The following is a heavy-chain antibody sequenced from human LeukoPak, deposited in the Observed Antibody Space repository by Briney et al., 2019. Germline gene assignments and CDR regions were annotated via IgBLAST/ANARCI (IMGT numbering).Heavy chain of an antibody. D-gene: IGHD3-22*01. CDR2: IKADGSST. CDR3: ANDRGYSFDY. Sequence: GGSLRLSCAASGFTFSNYGMNWVRQAPGKGLEWVSRIKADGSSTTYADSVKGRFTISRDNAKNTVYLQMNSLRAEDTAVYYCANDRGYSFDYWGQGTLVTVSS. V-gene: IGHV3-74*01. CDR1: GFTFSNYG. J-gene: IGHJ4*02.